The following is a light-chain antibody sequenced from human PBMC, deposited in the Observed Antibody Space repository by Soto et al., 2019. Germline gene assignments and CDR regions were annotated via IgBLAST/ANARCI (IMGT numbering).Light chain of an antibody. CDR2: RAS. CDR3: QLYGGSRPFT. CDR1: QSVSSDY. V-gene: IGKV3-20*01. J-gene: IGKJ3*01. Sequence: EIVLTQSPGTLSLSPGERATLSCRASQSVSSDYLAWYQQKPGQAPRLLISRASRRATGIPDRFSGSGSGPVFTLTITRLEAEDFADYYCQLYGGSRPFTFGPGTKVDIK.